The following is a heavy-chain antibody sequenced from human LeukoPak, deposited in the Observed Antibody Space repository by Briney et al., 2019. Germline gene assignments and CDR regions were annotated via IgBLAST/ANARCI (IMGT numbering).Heavy chain of an antibody. CDR1: GFTFSSYS. V-gene: IGHV3-48*04. D-gene: IGHD6-13*01. CDR2: ISSSSSTI. J-gene: IGHJ1*01. CDR3: ARGGAAAGKEGYFQH. Sequence: GGSLRLSCAASGFTFSSYSMNWVRQVPGKGLEWVSYISSSSSTIYYADSVKGRFTISRDNAKNSLYLQMNSLRAEDTAVYYCARGGAAAGKEGYFQHWGQGTLVTVSS.